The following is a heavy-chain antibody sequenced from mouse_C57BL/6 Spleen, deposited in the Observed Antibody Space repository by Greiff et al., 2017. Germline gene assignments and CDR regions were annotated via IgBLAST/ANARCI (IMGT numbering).Heavy chain of an antibody. CDR2: ISDGGSYT. V-gene: IGHV5-4*03. D-gene: IGHD1-1*01. Sequence: EVKLVESGGGLVKPGGSLKLSCAASGFTFSSYAMSWVRQTPEKRLEWVATISDGGSYTYNPDNVKGRFTISRDNAKNNLYLQMSHLKSEDTAMYYCARVSITTVVATNYFDYWGQGTTLTVSS. J-gene: IGHJ2*01. CDR1: GFTFSSYA. CDR3: ARVSITTVVATNYFDY.